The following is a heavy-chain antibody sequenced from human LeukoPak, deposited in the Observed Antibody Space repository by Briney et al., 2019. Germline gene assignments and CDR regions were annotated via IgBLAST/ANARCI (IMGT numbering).Heavy chain of an antibody. CDR2: MNPNSGNT. Sequence: ASVTVSCKASGYTFTSYDINWVRQAAGQGLEWMGWMNPNSGNTGYAQKFQGRVTMTRNTSISTAYMELSSLRSEDTAVYYCARQLVGANNDYWGQGTLVTVSS. V-gene: IGHV1-8*01. J-gene: IGHJ4*02. CDR1: GYTFTSYD. D-gene: IGHD6-6*01. CDR3: ARQLVGANNDY.